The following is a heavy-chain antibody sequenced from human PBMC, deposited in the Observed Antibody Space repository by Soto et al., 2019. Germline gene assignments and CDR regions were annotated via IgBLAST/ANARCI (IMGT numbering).Heavy chain of an antibody. Sequence: VSLRLSCAAAGFTFSKAWMSWVRQAPGKGLEWVGRIKSKSDGGTTDFAAPVKGRFTISRDDSKSTLDLQMNSLKSDDTAVYYCTTSRPGGSNGYIGDYYGMDVCGQGTTVTVS. D-gene: IGHD1-1*01. CDR1: GFTFSKAW. CDR3: TTSRPGGSNGYIGDYYGMDV. V-gene: IGHV3-15*01. J-gene: IGHJ6*02. CDR2: IKSKSDGGTT.